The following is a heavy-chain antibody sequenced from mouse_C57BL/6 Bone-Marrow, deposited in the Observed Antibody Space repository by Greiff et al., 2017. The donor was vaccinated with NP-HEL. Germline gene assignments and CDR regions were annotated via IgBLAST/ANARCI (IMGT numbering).Heavy chain of an antibody. D-gene: IGHD1-1*01. J-gene: IGHJ4*01. CDR3: ASHGVYYYGSSYRYYAMDY. CDR1: GYTFTEYT. CDR2: FFPGSGSI. Sequence: QVQLQQSGAELVKPGASVKLSCKASGYTFTEYTIHWVKQRSGQGLEWIGWFFPGSGSIKYNEKFKGKATLTADKSSSTVYMELSRVTSEDSAVYFCASHGVYYYGSSYRYYAMDYGGQGTSLTVSS. V-gene: IGHV1-62-2*01.